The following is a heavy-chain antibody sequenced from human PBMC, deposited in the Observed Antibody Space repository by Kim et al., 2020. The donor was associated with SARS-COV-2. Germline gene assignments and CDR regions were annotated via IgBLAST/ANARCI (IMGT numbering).Heavy chain of an antibody. CDR2: FDPEDGET. J-gene: IGHJ4*02. V-gene: IGHV1-24*01. CDR1: GYTLTELS. CDR3: ATATGYRKDFDY. D-gene: IGHD3-16*02. Sequence: ASVKVSCKVSGYTLTELSMHWVRQAPGKGLEWMGGFDPEDGETIYAQKFQGRVTMTEDTSTDTAYMELSSLRSEDTAVYYCATATGYRKDFDYWGQGTLVTVSS.